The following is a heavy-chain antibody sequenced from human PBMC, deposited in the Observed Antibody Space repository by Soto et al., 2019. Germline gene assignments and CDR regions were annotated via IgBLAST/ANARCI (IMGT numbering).Heavy chain of an antibody. CDR3: ARDKYQLLWNDAFDI. D-gene: IGHD2-2*01. J-gene: IGHJ3*02. V-gene: IGHV1-2*02. Sequence: WASVKVSCKASGYTFTGYYMHWVRQAPGQGLEWMGWINPNSGGTNYAQKFQGRVTMTRDTSISTAYMELSRLRSDDTAVYYCARDKYQLLWNDAFDIWGQGTMVTVSS. CDR2: INPNSGGT. CDR1: GYTFTGYY.